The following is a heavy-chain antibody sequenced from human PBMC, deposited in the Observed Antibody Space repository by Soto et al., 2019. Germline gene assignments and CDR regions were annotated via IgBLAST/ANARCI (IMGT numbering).Heavy chain of an antibody. D-gene: IGHD3-22*01. CDR1: AFSLRTRGVG. V-gene: IGHV2-5*02. CDR2: IYWDDDK. CDR3: AHGDGSFYDSSGRRGFDP. J-gene: IGHJ5*02. Sequence: QITLKESGPTLVKPTQTLTLTCTFSAFSLRTRGVGVGWIRQPPGKALEWLALIYWDDDKRYNPSLKSRLTLSNDTTKNHVVLTMTNMDPVDTGTYYCAHGDGSFYDSSGRRGFDPWCQGTLVTVSS.